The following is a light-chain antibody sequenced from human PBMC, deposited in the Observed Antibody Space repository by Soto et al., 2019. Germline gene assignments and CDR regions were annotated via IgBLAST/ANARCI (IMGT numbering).Light chain of an antibody. Sequence: QSVLTQPASVSGSPGQSITIACSGTSSDVGGYNYVSWFQQHPSKAPKLLIYEVSNRPSGVSNRFSASKSGNTASLTISGLQAEDEATYYCSSYSSSSTLVFGTGTKLTVL. CDR3: SSYSSSSTLV. CDR1: SSDVGGYNY. V-gene: IGLV2-14*01. CDR2: EVS. J-gene: IGLJ1*01.